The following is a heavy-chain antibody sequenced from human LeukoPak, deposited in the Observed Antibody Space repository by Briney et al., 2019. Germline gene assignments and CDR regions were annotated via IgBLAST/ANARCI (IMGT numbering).Heavy chain of an antibody. V-gene: IGHV3-74*03. CDR2: LGADGYTT. J-gene: IGHJ4*02. Sequence: PGGSLRLSCAVSGFPLTNYAMHWVRQAPGMGPLWLSRLGADGYTTTCADSVEGRFTISRDDAQNTLYLRMFSLRADDTAVYYCAREAPCGTDCSFYQDFWGQGTLVTVSS. CDR1: GFPLTNYA. D-gene: IGHD2-21*02. CDR3: AREAPCGTDCSFYQDF.